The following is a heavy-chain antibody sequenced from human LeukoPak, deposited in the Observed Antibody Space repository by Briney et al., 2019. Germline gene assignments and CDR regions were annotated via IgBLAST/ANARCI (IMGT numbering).Heavy chain of an antibody. V-gene: IGHV3-9*01. D-gene: IGHD1-26*01. CDR1: GFTFDDYA. CDR2: ISWNSGSI. J-gene: IGHJ6*02. Sequence: GRSLRLSCAASGFTFDDYAMHWVRQAPGKGLEWVSGISWNSGSIGYVDSVKGRFTISRDNAKNSLYLQMNSLRAEDTALYYCAKGPVVGARADYYYGMDVWGQGTTVTVSS. CDR3: AKGPVVGARADYYYGMDV.